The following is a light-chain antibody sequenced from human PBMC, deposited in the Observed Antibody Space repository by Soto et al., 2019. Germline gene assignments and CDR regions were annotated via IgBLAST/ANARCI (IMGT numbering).Light chain of an antibody. V-gene: IGKV3-11*01. CDR1: QSINRH. Sequence: EIVLTQSPATLSLSPGERATLSCRASQSINRHLAWYRQKPGQAPRLLIYDASNRATGIPARFSGSGSGTDFTLTISSLEPEDFAVYYCQQRSNWPPVFGGGTKVDIK. J-gene: IGKJ4*01. CDR3: QQRSNWPPV. CDR2: DAS.